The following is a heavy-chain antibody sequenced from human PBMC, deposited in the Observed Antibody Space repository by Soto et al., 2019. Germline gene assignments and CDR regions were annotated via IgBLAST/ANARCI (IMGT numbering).Heavy chain of an antibody. CDR1: GFAFNSHS. V-gene: IGHV3-21*01. Sequence: GGSLRLSCAASGFAFNSHSMTWVRQAPGKRLEWVSSISISSGYIYYADSVRGRFTISRDNSKNSLSLEMNSLRVDDTAVYFCARAPLLSSRHVNSLYYYGMDVWGPGTTVTVSS. CDR3: ARAPLLSSRHVNSLYYYGMDV. D-gene: IGHD3-16*02. J-gene: IGHJ6*02. CDR2: ISISSGYI.